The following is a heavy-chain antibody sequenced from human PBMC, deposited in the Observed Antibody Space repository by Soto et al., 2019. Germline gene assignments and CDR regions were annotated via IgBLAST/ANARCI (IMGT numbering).Heavy chain of an antibody. D-gene: IGHD3-22*01. CDR2: IYYSGST. Sequence: QVQLQESGPGLVKPSQTLSLTCTVSGGSISSGGYYWSWIRQHPGKGLEWIGYIYYSGSTYYNPSLKSRVTISVDPSKNQFSLKLSSVTAADTAVYYCARDYSGGYYYETHAFDIWGQGTMVTVSS. V-gene: IGHV4-31*03. CDR3: ARDYSGGYYYETHAFDI. CDR1: GGSISSGGYY. J-gene: IGHJ3*02.